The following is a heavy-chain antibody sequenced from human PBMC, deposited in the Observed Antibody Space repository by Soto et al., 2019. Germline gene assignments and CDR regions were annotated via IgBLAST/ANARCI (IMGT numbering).Heavy chain of an antibody. D-gene: IGHD7-27*01. CDR3: AKVPRSGEDPYYGLDV. J-gene: IGHJ6*02. Sequence: EVQLLESGGGLVQPGGSLRLSCVASGFTFSTHAISWVRQTPGNGLEWVSSISGSGYNTFYADSVKGRFTISRDNSKNTLYLHIHSLRPEDTAVSFFAKVPRSGEDPYYGLDVWGQGTTVTVSS. CDR2: ISGSGYNT. V-gene: IGHV3-23*01. CDR1: GFTFSTHA.